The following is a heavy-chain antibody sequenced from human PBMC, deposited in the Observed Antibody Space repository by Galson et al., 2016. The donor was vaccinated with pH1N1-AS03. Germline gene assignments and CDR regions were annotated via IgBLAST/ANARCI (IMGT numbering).Heavy chain of an antibody. D-gene: IGHD2/OR15-2a*01. CDR2: INGPATVT. CDR1: GFTFGPYT. V-gene: IGHV3-74*01. Sequence: SLRLSCAASGFTFGPYTMHWVRQAPGRGLVWVSRINGPATVTTYADSVKGRFTISRDNAKSTIYLQMTGLRAEDTAVYYCARSTEGNFDYWGQGILVTVSS. CDR3: ARSTEGNFDY. J-gene: IGHJ4*02.